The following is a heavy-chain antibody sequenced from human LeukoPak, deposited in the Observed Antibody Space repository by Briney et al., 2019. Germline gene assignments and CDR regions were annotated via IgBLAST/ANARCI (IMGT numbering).Heavy chain of an antibody. D-gene: IGHD2-15*01. CDR1: GYTFTSYA. CDR2: INAGNGNT. Sequence: ASVKVSCKASGYTFTSYAMHWVRQAPGQRLEWMGWINAGNGNTKYSQEFQGRVTITRDTSASTAYMELSSLRSEDMAVYYCARGLGYCSGGSCYHASDAFDIWGQGTMVTVSS. V-gene: IGHV1-3*03. J-gene: IGHJ3*02. CDR3: ARGLGYCSGGSCYHASDAFDI.